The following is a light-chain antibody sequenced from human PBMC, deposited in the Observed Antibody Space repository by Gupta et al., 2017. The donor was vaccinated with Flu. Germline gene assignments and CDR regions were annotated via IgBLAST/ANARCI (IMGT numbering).Light chain of an antibody. V-gene: IGKV3-20*01. CDR3: QHHGSWPPFT. CDR2: GAS. CDR1: QTVDASF. J-gene: IGKJ2*01. Sequence: ELVLTQSPGSLSLSPGERATLSCRASQTVDASFLAWYQQQPGQAPRLLIYGASTRATGIPDRFSGSGYGTDFTLTISRREPEDFAVYYCQHHGSWPPFTFGQGTKVEI.